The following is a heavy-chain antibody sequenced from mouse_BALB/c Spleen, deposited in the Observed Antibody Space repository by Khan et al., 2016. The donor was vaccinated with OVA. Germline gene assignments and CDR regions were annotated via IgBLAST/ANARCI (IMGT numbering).Heavy chain of an antibody. Sequence: QIQLVQSGPELKKPGETVKISCKASGYTFTNYGMNWVKQSPGKALKWMGWINTYTGDPTSADAFKGRFAFSLETSASTAYLQINNLKNEDTTTYFCARPPYISYMLDHWGQGTTVTVSS. CDR1: GYTFTNYG. V-gene: IGHV9-3-1*01. CDR3: ARPPYISYMLDH. CDR2: INTYTGDP. D-gene: IGHD1-3*01. J-gene: IGHJ4*01.